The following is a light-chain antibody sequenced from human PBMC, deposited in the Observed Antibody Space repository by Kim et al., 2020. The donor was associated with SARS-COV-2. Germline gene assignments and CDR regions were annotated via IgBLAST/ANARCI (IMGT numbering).Light chain of an antibody. CDR2: GAS. J-gene: IGKJ4*01. V-gene: IGKV3-15*01. CDR3: QQYNNWPLT. CDR1: QSVSSN. Sequence: LSPGERATLSCRASQSVSSNLAWYHQKPGQAPRLLIYGASTRATGFPARFSGSGSGTDFTLTISSLQSEDFAVYYCQQYNNWPLTFGGGTKVDIK.